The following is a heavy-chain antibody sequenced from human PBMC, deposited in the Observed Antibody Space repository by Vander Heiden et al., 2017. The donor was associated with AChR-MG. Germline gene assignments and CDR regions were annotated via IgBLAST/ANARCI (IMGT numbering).Heavy chain of an antibody. V-gene: IGHV1-2*02. J-gene: IGHJ4*02. D-gene: IGHD1-26*01. CDR2: INPNSGGT. Sequence: QVQVVQSGAEVTKPGASVKVPCKASGYTFTGYYMHWVRQAPGQGLEWMGWINPNSGGTDYAQTFQGRVTMTRDTSITTAYMELRRLRSDDTAVYYCARQASVGAKDYWGQGTLVTVSS. CDR3: ARQASVGAKDY. CDR1: GYTFTGYY.